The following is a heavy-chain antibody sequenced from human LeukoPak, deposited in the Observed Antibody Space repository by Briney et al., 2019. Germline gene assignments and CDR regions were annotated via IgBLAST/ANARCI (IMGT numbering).Heavy chain of an antibody. V-gene: IGHV4-39*01. Sequence: SETLSLTCTVSGGSISSSNYYWGWIRQPPGKGLEWIGSIYYSGSTYYNPSLKSRVTISVDTSKNQFSLKLSSVTAADTAVYYCARLTVTTLDYWGQGTLVTVSS. CDR3: ARLTVTTLDY. J-gene: IGHJ4*02. D-gene: IGHD4-17*01. CDR2: IYYSGST. CDR1: GGSISSSNYY.